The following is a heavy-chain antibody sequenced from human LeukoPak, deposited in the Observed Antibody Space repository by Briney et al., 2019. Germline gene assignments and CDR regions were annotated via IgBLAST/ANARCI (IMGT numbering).Heavy chain of an antibody. CDR1: GFTFSYAW. J-gene: IGHJ4*02. D-gene: IGHD3-22*01. Sequence: GSLRLSCTASGFTFSYAWMHWVRQAPGKGLEWIGEIHRDGRTRYNPSLKSRVTISVDTSKNQFSLKLSSVTAADTAVYFCARHLGHLSGYYDDYWGQGTLVTVSS. CDR2: IHRDGRT. V-gene: IGHV4-34*01. CDR3: ARHLGHLSGYYDDY.